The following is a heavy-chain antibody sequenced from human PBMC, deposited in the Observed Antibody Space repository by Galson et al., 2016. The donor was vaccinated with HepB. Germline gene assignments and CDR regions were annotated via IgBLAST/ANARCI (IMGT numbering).Heavy chain of an antibody. CDR3: AKDRAATGPFDY. CDR2: ISNSADAT. J-gene: IGHJ4*02. Sequence: SLRLSCAASGFTFSNYAMSWVRQAPGKGLEWVSSISNSADATYYADSHKGRLTISRDNSQNTLYLQMNSLRAEDTAVYYCAKDRAATGPFDYWGQGTLVTVSS. V-gene: IGHV3-23*01. D-gene: IGHD6-13*01. CDR1: GFTFSNYA.